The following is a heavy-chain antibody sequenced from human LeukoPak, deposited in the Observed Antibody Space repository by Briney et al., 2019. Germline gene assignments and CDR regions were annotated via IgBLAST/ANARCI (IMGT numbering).Heavy chain of an antibody. CDR3: ARQSRRSSSARPFDY. V-gene: IGHV4-59*08. CDR1: GGSIRSYY. Sequence: SETLSLTCTVSGGSIRSYYWSWIRQPPGKGLEWIGYIYYSGSTKYNSSLKSRVTISVDTSKNQFSLKLRSGTAADTAVYHCARQSRRSSSARPFDYWGRGTLVTVSS. CDR2: IYYSGST. D-gene: IGHD6-6*01. J-gene: IGHJ4*02.